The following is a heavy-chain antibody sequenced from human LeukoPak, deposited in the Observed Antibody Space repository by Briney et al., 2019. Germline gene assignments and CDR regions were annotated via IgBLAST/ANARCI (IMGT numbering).Heavy chain of an antibody. CDR2: ISGYNGNT. J-gene: IGHJ5*02. CDR1: GYTFTSYD. V-gene: IGHV1-18*01. D-gene: IGHD1-26*01. CDR3: ARGGIVGVNNWFDP. Sequence: GASVKVSCKASGYTFTSYDITWVRQAPGQGLEWAGWISGYNGNTNYAQKLQGRVTMTTDTSTSTSYMELRSLRSDDTAVYYCARGGIVGVNNWFDPWGQGTLVTVSS.